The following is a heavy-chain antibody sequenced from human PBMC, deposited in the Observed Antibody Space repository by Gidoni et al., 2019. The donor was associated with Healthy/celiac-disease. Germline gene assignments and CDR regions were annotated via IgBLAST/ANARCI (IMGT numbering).Heavy chain of an antibody. CDR2: MSGSGGST. J-gene: IGHJ4*02. V-gene: IGHV3-23*01. CDR1: GFTFSSYA. CDR3: AKDGGVRHSRNFDY. D-gene: IGHD3-16*01. Sequence: EVQLLESGGGLVQPGGSLRLSCAASGFTFSSYAMSWVRQAPGKGREWVSAMSGSGGSTYCADSGKGRFTIARDNSKNTLYLKMNSLRAEDTAVYYCAKDGGVRHSRNFDYWGQGTLVTVSS.